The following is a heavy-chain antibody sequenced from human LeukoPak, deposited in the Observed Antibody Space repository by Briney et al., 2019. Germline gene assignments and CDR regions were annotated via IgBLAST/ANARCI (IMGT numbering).Heavy chain of an antibody. CDR3: ARAPRTKGWYEGVYFDY. Sequence: SETLSLTCAVSGGSISSGGYSWSWIRQSPGKGLEWIGYIYHSGSTYYNPSLKSRVTISVDRSKNQFSLKLSSVTAADTAVYYCARAPRTKGWYEGVYFDYWGQGTLVTVSS. D-gene: IGHD6-19*01. V-gene: IGHV4-30-2*06. CDR2: IYHSGST. CDR1: GGSISSGGYS. J-gene: IGHJ4*02.